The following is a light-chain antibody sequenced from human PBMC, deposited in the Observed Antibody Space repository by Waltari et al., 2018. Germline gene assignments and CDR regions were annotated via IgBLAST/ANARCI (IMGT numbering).Light chain of an antibody. J-gene: IGKJ1*01. V-gene: IGKV3-11*01. CDR1: QSVSSY. CDR2: DAS. CDR3: QQRSNSWT. Sequence: EIVLTQSPATLSLSPGDRATLSCRASQSVSSYLAWYQQQPGQAPRRLIYDASNRATGIPARFSGSGSGTYFTLTISSLEPEDFAVYYCQQRSNSWTFGQGTKVEIK.